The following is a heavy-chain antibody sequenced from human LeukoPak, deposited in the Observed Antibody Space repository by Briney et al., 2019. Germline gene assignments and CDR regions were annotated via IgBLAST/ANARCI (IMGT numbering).Heavy chain of an antibody. CDR1: GFIFTNYF. J-gene: IGHJ4*02. D-gene: IGHD3-9*01. Sequence: GGSLRLSCAASGFIFTNYFMSWVRQAPGKGLEWVASIKHDESEKYYVDSVRGRFTISRDNTMNSLYLQMNHLRVEDTAMYYCAGGTGFIIKDWGQGTLVTVSS. V-gene: IGHV3-7*03. CDR2: IKHDESEK. CDR3: AGGTGFIIKD.